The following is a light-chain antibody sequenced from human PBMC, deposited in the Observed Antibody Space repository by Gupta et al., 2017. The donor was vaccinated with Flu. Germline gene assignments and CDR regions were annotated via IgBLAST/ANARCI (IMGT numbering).Light chain of an antibody. J-gene: IGKJ2*01. CDR1: QSIGSN. V-gene: IGKV3-15*01. CDR3: QQYNT. CDR2: GAS. Sequence: MTQSPATLSVSPGESATLSCRASQSIGSNLAWYQQKPGQAPRLLIYGASTRATGIPVRFSGSGSGTEFTLTISSLQSEDFAVYYCQQYNTFGQGTKLELK.